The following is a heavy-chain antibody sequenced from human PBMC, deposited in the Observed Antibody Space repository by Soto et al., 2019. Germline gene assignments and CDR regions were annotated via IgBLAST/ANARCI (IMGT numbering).Heavy chain of an antibody. Sequence: QIPFKESGPTLVKHTQTLTLTCTFSGFSLSTSGGGVGWNREHRGKHLEWLALIFWDDDNRYSPSLKSRLTITKDTSKNQVVLTMTNLDPVDTGTYYCAHRQGKGELRFASRGQGSLVTVSS. V-gene: IGHV2-5*02. J-gene: IGHJ4*02. CDR1: GFSLSTSGGG. D-gene: IGHD1-26*01. CDR2: IFWDDDN. CDR3: AHRQGKGELRFAS.